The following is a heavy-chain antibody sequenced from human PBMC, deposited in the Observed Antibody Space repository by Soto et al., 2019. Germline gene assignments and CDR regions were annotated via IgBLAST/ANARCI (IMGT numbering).Heavy chain of an antibody. V-gene: IGHV1-3*01. D-gene: IGHD1-26*01. J-gene: IGHJ3*02. Sequence: ASVKVSCKASGYTFTSYAMHWVRQAPGQRLEWMGWINAGNGNTKYSQKFQGRVTITRDTSASTAYMELSSLRSEDTAVYYCARDMPGQWELLEGAFDIWGQGTMVTVSS. CDR1: GYTFTSYA. CDR2: INAGNGNT. CDR3: ARDMPGQWELLEGAFDI.